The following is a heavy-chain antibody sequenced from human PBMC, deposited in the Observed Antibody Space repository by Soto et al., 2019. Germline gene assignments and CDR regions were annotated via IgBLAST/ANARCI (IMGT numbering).Heavy chain of an antibody. V-gene: IGHV1-69*19. D-gene: IGHD4-17*01. CDR3: ARPHYGGNRYYYGMDV. Sequence: QVQLVQSGAEVKKPGSSVKVSCKASGGTFSSYAISWVRQAPGQGLEWLGGIIPIFGTANSAQKFQGRVTIAAVESTSTACMELSSLRSEDTGVYYCARPHYGGNRYYYGMDVWGQGTTVTVSS. CDR2: IIPIFGTA. J-gene: IGHJ6*02. CDR1: GGTFSSYA.